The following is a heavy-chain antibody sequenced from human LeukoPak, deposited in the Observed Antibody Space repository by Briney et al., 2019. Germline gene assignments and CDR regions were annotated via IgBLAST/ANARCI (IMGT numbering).Heavy chain of an antibody. V-gene: IGHV4-39*01. CDR1: GGSISRSSYY. J-gene: IGHJ4*02. Sequence: SETLSLTCTVSGGSISRSSYYWGWIRQPPGKGLEWIGSIYYSGSTYYNPSLKSRVTISVDTSKNQFSLKLSSVTAADTAVYYCARSTFSYYYDSSGYYHGPFDYWGQGTLVTVSS. D-gene: IGHD3-22*01. CDR3: ARSTFSYYYDSSGYYHGPFDY. CDR2: IYYSGST.